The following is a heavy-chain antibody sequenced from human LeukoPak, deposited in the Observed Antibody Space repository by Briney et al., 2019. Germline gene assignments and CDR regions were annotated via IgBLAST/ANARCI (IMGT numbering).Heavy chain of an antibody. D-gene: IGHD3-16*02. CDR3: ARFRFEGYHDY. CDR1: GFTFTTYW. CDR2: MKPDGSEI. Sequence: GGSLRLSCAASGFTFTTYWMSWVRQAPGKGLEWVANMKPDGSEIFYVDSVKGRFTISRDNAKNSLYLQMNSLRAEDTAVYYCARFRFEGYHDYWGQGTLVTVSS. J-gene: IGHJ4*02. V-gene: IGHV3-7*01.